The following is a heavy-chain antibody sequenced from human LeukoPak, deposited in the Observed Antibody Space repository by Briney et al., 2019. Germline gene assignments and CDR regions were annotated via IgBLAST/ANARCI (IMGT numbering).Heavy chain of an antibody. V-gene: IGHV1-69*05. D-gene: IGHD5-24*01. Sequence: SVKVSCKASGGTFSSYAISWVRQAPGQGLEWMGRIIPIFGTANYAQKFQGRVTITTDEYTSTAYMELSSLRSEDTAVYYCARDGPYRRDGYNFIAFDIWGQGTMVTVSS. CDR1: GGTFSSYA. CDR2: IIPIFGTA. CDR3: ARDGPYRRDGYNFIAFDI. J-gene: IGHJ3*02.